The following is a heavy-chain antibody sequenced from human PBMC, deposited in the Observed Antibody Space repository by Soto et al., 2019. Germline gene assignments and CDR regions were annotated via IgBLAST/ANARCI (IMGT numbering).Heavy chain of an antibody. CDR3: ARGRDQLLYNGMDV. D-gene: IGHD1-1*01. V-gene: IGHV3-53*02. J-gene: IGHJ6*02. Sequence: EVQLVETGGDLIQPGGSLRLSCAASGLSVSSTFMNWVRQAPGQGLFWVAVIYPDGSTYYADSVMGRFTISRDTSKNTVSLKMDSLRVDDSAVYHCARGRDQLLYNGMDVWGQGTTVIVSS. CDR2: IYPDGST. CDR1: GLSVSSTF.